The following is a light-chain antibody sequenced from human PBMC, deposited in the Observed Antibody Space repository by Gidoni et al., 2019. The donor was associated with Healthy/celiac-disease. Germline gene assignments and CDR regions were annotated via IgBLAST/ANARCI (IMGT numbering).Light chain of an antibody. J-gene: IGLJ3*02. CDR2: EVS. V-gene: IGLV2-14*01. CDR1: SSDVGGYNS. CDR3: SSYTSSSTLV. Sequence: QSALTPPASVSGSPGQSITISCNGTSSDVGGYNSVSWYQQHPGKAPKLMIYEVSNRPSGVSNRFSGSKSGNTASLTISGLQAEDEADYYCSSYTSSSTLVFGGGTKLTVL.